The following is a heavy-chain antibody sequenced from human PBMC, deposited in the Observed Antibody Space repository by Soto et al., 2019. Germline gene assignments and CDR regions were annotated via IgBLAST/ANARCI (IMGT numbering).Heavy chain of an antibody. D-gene: IGHD6-6*01. Sequence: EAQLLESGGDWAQPGGSLRLSCAASGFTFSSHGMSWVRQAPGKGLEWISGLSRGGGSTYYADSVKGRFTISRDNSKNTLDLIMNSLKVEDTALYYCAKGGQYRTDGLDVWGKGTMVTVSS. CDR1: GFTFSSHG. J-gene: IGHJ3*01. V-gene: IGHV3-23*01. CDR2: LSRGGGST. CDR3: AKGGQYRTDGLDV.